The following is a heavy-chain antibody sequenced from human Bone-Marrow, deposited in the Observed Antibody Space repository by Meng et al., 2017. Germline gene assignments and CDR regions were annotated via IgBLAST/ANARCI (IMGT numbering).Heavy chain of an antibody. CDR2: ISSSTRFI. Sequence: GGSLRLSCAVSGITFGDFTMSWVRQAPGKGLEWVSSISSSTRFIYYADAEEGRFTISRDSAKYSLYLQMSSLRADDTAVDYCARERALDAYIDYWGQGTLVTVSS. D-gene: IGHD5-24*01. CDR1: GITFGDFT. V-gene: IGHV3-21*01. CDR3: ARERALDAYIDY. J-gene: IGHJ4*02.